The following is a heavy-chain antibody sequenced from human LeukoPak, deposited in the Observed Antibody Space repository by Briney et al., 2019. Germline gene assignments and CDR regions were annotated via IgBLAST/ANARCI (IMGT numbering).Heavy chain of an antibody. D-gene: IGHD2-2*01. CDR2: IRYDGSNK. Sequence: PGGSLRLSCAASGFTFSSYGMNWVRQAPGKGLEWVAVIRYDGSNKYYADSEKGRFTISRDNSNNTLYLQMNSLRAEDTAVYYCAKDRGTSLWYFDLWGRGTLVTVSS. V-gene: IGHV3-30*02. J-gene: IGHJ2*01. CDR1: GFTFSSYG. CDR3: AKDRGTSLWYFDL.